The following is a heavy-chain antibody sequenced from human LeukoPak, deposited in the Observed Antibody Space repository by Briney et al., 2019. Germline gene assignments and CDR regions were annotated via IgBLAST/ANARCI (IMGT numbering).Heavy chain of an antibody. CDR1: GFTFSSYG. J-gene: IGHJ6*03. CDR2: ISGSGGST. V-gene: IGHV3-23*01. Sequence: GGSLRLSCAASGFTFSSYGMSWVRQAPGKGLEWVSAISGSGGSTYYADSVKGRFTISRDNSKNTLYLQMNSLRAEDTAVYYCAKEFGYGPGSYHYYYMDVWGKGTTVTISS. CDR3: AKEFGYGPGSYHYYYMDV. D-gene: IGHD3-10*01.